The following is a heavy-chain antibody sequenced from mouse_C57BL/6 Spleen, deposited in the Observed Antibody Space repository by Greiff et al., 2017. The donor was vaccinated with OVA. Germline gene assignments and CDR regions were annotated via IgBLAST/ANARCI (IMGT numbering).Heavy chain of an antibody. J-gene: IGHJ1*03. D-gene: IGHD1-1*01. CDR3: AKNHGSSYSDWYFDV. CDR2: IWRGGST. Sequence: QVQLQQSGPGLVQPSQSLSITCTVSGFSLTSYGVHWVRQSPGTGLEWLGVIWRGGSTDYNAAFMSRLSITKDNSKSQVFFKMNSLQADDTAIYYCAKNHGSSYSDWYFDVWGTGTTVTVSS. V-gene: IGHV2-5*01. CDR1: GFSLTSYG.